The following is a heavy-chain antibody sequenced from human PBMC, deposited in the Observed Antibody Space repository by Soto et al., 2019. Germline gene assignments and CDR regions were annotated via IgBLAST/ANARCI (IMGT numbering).Heavy chain of an antibody. Sequence: QVQLVESGGGVVQPGRSLRLSCAASGFTFSSYGMHWVRQAPGKGLEWVAVIWYDGSNKYYADSVKGRFTISRDNSKKKLYLQMNSLRAEDTAVYYCARDGLRFLEWLDYWGQGTLVTVSS. CDR3: ARDGLRFLEWLDY. CDR2: IWYDGSNK. D-gene: IGHD3-3*01. CDR1: GFTFSSYG. J-gene: IGHJ4*02. V-gene: IGHV3-33*01.